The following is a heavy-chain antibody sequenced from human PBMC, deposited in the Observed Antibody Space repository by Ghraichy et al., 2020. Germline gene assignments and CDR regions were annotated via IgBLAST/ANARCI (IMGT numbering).Heavy chain of an antibody. V-gene: IGHV3-48*01. J-gene: IGHJ5*02. D-gene: IGHD1-26*01. CDR2: INSNSHTI. CDR1: GFSFSSSD. CDR3: ARDFSEFQYNWVDP. Sequence: SCAASGFSFSSSDMNWVRQAPGKGPEWISYINSNSHTIYYADSVKGRFTISRDNAKNSLWLQMTSPRAEDTAVYYCARDFSEFQYNWVDPWGQGTLVTVSS.